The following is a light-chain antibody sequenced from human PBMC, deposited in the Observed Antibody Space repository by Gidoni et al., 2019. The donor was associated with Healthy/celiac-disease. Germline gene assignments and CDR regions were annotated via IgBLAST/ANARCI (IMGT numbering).Light chain of an antibody. Sequence: DMVMTQTPLSLSVTPGQPASISCKSSQSLLHSDGKTYLYWYLQKPGQSPQLLIYAVSSRFSGVPDRFSGSGSGTDFTLKISRVEAEDVGVYYCMQGIHLPLTFGGGTKVEIK. CDR1: QSLLHSDGKTY. CDR2: AVS. V-gene: IGKV2-29*02. J-gene: IGKJ4*01. CDR3: MQGIHLPLT.